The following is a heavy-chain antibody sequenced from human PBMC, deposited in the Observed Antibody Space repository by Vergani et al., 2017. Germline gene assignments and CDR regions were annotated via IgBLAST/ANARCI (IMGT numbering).Heavy chain of an antibody. D-gene: IGHD4-23*01. CDR2: INPNSGGT. V-gene: IGHV1-2*02. CDR1: GYTFTGYY. Sequence: QVQLVQSGAEVKKPGASVKVSCKASGYTFTGYYMHWVRQAPGQGLEWMGWINPNSGGTNYAQKFQGRVTMTRDTSISTAYMELSRLRSDDTAVYYCARDRWGRSSGTTQPYGMDVWGQGTTVTVSS. CDR3: ARDRWGRSSGTTQPYGMDV. J-gene: IGHJ6*02.